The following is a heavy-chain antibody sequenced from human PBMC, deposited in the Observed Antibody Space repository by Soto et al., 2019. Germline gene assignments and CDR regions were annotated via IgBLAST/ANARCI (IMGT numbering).Heavy chain of an antibody. CDR3: ARYVNPYDTAGWFDP. D-gene: IGHD3-9*01. Sequence: QVQLQESGPGLVKPSETLSLTCTVSGGSTRNYFWSWIRQPPGKGLEWIGCIYYSGTTNYNSSLKSRVTISLDTSKNQFSLRLRSVTAADTAVYYCARYVNPYDTAGWFDPWGQGTLVTVSS. J-gene: IGHJ5*02. CDR1: GGSTRNYF. CDR2: IYYSGTT. V-gene: IGHV4-59*01.